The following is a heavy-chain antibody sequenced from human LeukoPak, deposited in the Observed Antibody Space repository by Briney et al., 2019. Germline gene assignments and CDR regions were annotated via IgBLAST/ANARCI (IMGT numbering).Heavy chain of an antibody. CDR3: ASGGYKLDD. J-gene: IGHJ4*02. CDR2: INPNSGAT. Sequence: ASVKVSCKASGYTFTGHYMYWVRQAPGQGLEWMGWINPNSGATNYAQKFQGRVTMTRDTSISTAYMDLSGVISDDTAVYYCASGGYKLDDWGQGTLVTVSS. V-gene: IGHV1-2*02. CDR1: GYTFTGHY. D-gene: IGHD5-18*01.